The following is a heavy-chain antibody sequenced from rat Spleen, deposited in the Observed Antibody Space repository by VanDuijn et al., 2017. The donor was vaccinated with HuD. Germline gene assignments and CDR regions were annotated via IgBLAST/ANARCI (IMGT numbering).Heavy chain of an antibody. CDR1: GFTFNNYG. D-gene: IGHD1-5*01. V-gene: IGHV5-29*01. CDR2: ISYDGFTT. J-gene: IGHJ2*01. Sequence: EVQLVESGGGLVQPGRSLKLSCAASGFTFNNYGVAWVRQAPTKGLEWVAAISYDGFTTYFRDSVRGRFTISSDNAKTTLYLQMDSLRSEDTATYYCATCRGYNLFDYWGQGVMVTVSS. CDR3: ATCRGYNLFDY.